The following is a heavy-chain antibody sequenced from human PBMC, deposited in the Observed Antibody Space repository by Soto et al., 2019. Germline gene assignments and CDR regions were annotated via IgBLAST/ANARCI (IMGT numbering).Heavy chain of an antibody. CDR1: CDSINTNNW. Sequence: QVQLQESGPGLVKPSETLSLTCAVSCDSINTNNWWSWVRQPPGRGLELIGEIYHTGSTNYNPSLKSRVTMSADRSNNQLSLRLNSVTDADTAVYFCARDTHWGLGDWGQGTLVIVSS. CDR2: IYHTGST. V-gene: IGHV4-4*02. D-gene: IGHD7-27*01. J-gene: IGHJ4*02. CDR3: ARDTHWGLGD.